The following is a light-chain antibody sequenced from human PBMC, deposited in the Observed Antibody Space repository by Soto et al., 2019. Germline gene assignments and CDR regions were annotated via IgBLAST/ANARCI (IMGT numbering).Light chain of an antibody. CDR3: GTWDSSLSAEV. J-gene: IGLJ3*02. V-gene: IGLV1-51*01. CDR2: DNN. Sequence: QSVLTQPPSVSAAPGQKVTISCSGSSSNIGNNYVSWYQQLPGTAPKLLIYDNNKQPSGIPDRFSGSKSGASATLGITGLQTGDEADYYCGTWDSSLSAEVFGGGTKLTVL. CDR1: SSNIGNNY.